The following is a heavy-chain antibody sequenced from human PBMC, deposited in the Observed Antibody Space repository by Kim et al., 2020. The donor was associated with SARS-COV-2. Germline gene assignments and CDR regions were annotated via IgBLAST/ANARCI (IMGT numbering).Heavy chain of an antibody. J-gene: IGHJ6*02. CDR3: ARGKGVGSGRHNNYDMDV. D-gene: IGHD3-10*01. CDR1: GGTFSTYA. Sequence: SVKVSCKASGGTFSTYAISWVRQAPGQGLEWMGGIIPIFGTANYAQNFQGRVTITADESTSTAYMELSSLRSEDTAVYYCARGKGVGSGRHNNYDMDVWGQGTTVTVSS. V-gene: IGHV1-69*13. CDR2: IIPIFGTA.